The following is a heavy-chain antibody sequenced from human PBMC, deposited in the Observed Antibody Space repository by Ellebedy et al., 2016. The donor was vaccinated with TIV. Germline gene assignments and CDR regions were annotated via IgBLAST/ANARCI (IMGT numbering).Heavy chain of an antibody. J-gene: IGHJ4*02. D-gene: IGHD6-13*01. V-gene: IGHV1-18*01. CDR1: GYTFTNYG. Sequence: ASVKVSCKASGYTFTNYGISWVRQAPGQGLEWMAWISIYNGNTNYAQEVQGRVTMTTDTSTSTAYTELRSLRSDDTAVYYCAREVIAAAGIQPNFDYWGQGTLVTVSS. CDR3: AREVIAAAGIQPNFDY. CDR2: ISIYNGNT.